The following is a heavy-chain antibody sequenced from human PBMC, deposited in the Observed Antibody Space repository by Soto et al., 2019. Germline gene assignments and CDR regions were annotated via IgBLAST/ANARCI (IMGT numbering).Heavy chain of an antibody. J-gene: IGHJ4*02. CDR3: ARGGGFIDY. CDR2: IYPDDSET. V-gene: IGHV5-51*01. Sequence: PAESMTISWQGAECCFSSQYISWVRQMPGKGLEWMGIIYPDDSETRYSPSFEGQVTISADKSISTAYLQWNSLKASDTALYFCARGGGFIDYWGQGTLVTVSS. CDR1: ECCFSSQY. D-gene: IGHD5-12*01.